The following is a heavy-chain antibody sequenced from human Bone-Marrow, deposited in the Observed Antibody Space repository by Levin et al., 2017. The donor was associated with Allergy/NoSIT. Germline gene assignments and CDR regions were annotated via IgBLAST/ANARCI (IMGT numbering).Heavy chain of an antibody. V-gene: IGHV4-34*01. CDR3: ARGLDKGGVCYTSGYSRVGPMDYYYGMDV. Sequence: PSETLSLTCAVYGGSFSGYYWSWIRQPPGKGLEWIGEINHSGSTNYNPSLKSRVTISVDTSKNQFSLKLSSVTAADTAVYYCARGLDKGGVCYTSGYSRVGPMDYYYGMDVWGQGTTVTVSS. CDR1: GGSFSGYY. D-gene: IGHD2-8*01. J-gene: IGHJ6*02. CDR2: INHSGST.